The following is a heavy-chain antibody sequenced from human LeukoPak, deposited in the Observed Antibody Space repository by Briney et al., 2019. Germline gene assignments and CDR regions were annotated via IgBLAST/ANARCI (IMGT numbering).Heavy chain of an antibody. CDR1: GGSISSGDYY. Sequence: PPQTLSHTCTVSGGSISSGDYYWSWIRQPPGKGLEWIGYIYYSGSTYYNPSLKSRVTISVDTSKNQFSLKLSSVTAADTAVYYCARVWSWWPSFDYWGQGTLVTVSS. V-gene: IGHV4-30-4*08. CDR2: IYYSGST. J-gene: IGHJ4*02. CDR3: ARVWSWWPSFDY. D-gene: IGHD2-21*01.